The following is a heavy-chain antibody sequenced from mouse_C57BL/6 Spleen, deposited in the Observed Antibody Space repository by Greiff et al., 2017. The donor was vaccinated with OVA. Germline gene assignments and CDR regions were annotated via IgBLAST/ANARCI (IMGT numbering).Heavy chain of an antibody. CDR3: ARGSNDVEFAY. CDR1: GFSFSTSGMG. J-gene: IGHJ3*01. V-gene: IGHV8-12*01. Sequence: QVTLKESGPGILQSSQTLSLSCSSSGFSFSTSGMGVSWISPPSGMGLEWQAHICWDDDKRYDPFMKSRPTISENTSSTKVFLKITSVDTADTATDYCARGSNDVEFAYWGQGTLVTVSA. D-gene: IGHD2-12*01. CDR2: ICWDDDK.